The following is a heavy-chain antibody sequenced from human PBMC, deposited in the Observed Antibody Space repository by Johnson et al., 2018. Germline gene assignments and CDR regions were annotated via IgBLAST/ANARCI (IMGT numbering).Heavy chain of an antibody. V-gene: IGHV4-59*01. D-gene: IGHD3-3*01. CDR2: IYYSGST. Sequence: QVQLQESGPGLVKPSETLSLTCTVSGDSISSYSWSWIRQPPGKGLEWIGYIYYSGSTNYNTSLKSRVPISVDTSKNQFPLKRSLVTAADSALYYCARHDFWRGYYTQSRGLDVWGQGTTVTVSS. CDR3: ARHDFWRGYYTQSRGLDV. CDR1: GDSISSYS. J-gene: IGHJ6*02.